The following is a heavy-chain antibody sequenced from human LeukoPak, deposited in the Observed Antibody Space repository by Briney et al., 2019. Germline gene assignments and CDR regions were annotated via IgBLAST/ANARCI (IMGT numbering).Heavy chain of an antibody. D-gene: IGHD5-18*01. J-gene: IGHJ4*02. Sequence: GGSLRLSCAASGFTFSSYAMHWVRQAPGKGLEWVAVISYDGSSKYYADSVKGRFTISRDNFKNTLYLQMNSLRAEDTAVYYCARDLDTAMVPNHADYWGQGTLVTVSS. CDR1: GFTFSSYA. CDR2: ISYDGSSK. V-gene: IGHV3-30-3*01. CDR3: ARDLDTAMVPNHADY.